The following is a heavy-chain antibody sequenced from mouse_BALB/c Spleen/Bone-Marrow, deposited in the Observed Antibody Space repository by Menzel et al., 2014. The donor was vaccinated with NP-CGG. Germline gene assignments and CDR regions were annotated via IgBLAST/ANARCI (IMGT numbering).Heavy chain of an antibody. J-gene: IGHJ3*01. CDR3: TRSNGNWFAY. CDR2: INPSNGGT. V-gene: IGHV1S81*02. CDR1: GYTFTSYY. D-gene: IGHD2-1*01. Sequence: QVQLQQSGAELVKPGASVKLSCKASGYTFTSYYIYWVKQRPGQGLEWIEEINPSNGGTNFNEKFKSKATLTVDKSSSTAYMQLSSLTSEDSAVYYCTRSNGNWFAYWGQGTLVTVSA.